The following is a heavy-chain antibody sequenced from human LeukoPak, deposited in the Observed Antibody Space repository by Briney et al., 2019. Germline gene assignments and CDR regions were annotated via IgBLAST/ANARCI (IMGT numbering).Heavy chain of an antibody. CDR1: GITFGNNW. CDR3: ARDVPHNWFDT. V-gene: IGHV3-74*01. J-gene: IGHJ5*02. Sequence: GGSLRLSCAASGITFGNNWMHWVRQAPGKGLVWTSRINSDGDGAIYADSVKGRFTVSRDNAKNTLYLQMNSLRAEDTAVYYCARDVPHNWFDTWGQGTLVTVSS. CDR2: INSDGDGA.